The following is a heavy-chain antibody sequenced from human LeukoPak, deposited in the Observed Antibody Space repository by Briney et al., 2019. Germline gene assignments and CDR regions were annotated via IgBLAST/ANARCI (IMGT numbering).Heavy chain of an antibody. CDR3: ARDLSTATTYYFDY. J-gene: IGHJ4*02. V-gene: IGHV3-21*01. CDR2: ISSSSSYI. Sequence: GGSLRLSCAASGFTFSSYSMNWVRQAPGKGLEGVSSISSSSSYIYYADSVKGRFTISRDNAKNSLYLQMSSLRAEDTAVYYCARDLSTATTYYFDYWGPGTLVTVSS. CDR1: GFTFSSYS. D-gene: IGHD4-17*01.